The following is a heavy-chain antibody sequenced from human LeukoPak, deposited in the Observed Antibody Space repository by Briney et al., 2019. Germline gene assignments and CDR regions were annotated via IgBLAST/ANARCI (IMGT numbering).Heavy chain of an antibody. CDR2: IYYSGST. J-gene: IGHJ4*02. V-gene: IGHV4-39*01. D-gene: IGHD3-22*01. CDR1: GGSISSSSYY. CDR3: ARGPNYYDSSGYPYYFDY. Sequence: SETLSLTCTVSGGSISSSSYYWGWIRQPPGKGLERIGSIYYSGSTYYNPSLKSRVTISVDTSKNQFSLKLSSVTAADTAVYYCARGPNYYDSSGYPYYFDYWGQGTLVTVSS.